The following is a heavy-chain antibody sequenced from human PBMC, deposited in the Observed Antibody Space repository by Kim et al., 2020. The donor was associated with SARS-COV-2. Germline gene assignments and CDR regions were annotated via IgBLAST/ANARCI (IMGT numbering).Heavy chain of an antibody. CDR3: ARIVVATTGVPTADYGMDV. CDR1: GYTFSTYG. D-gene: IGHD2-15*01. J-gene: IGHJ6*02. Sequence: ASVKVSCKASGYTFSTYGLSWVRQAPGQGLEWMGWISGYNGNTKYAQNLQGRLTMTTDTSTSTGHMELRRMRSDDTAVYYCARIVVATTGVPTADYGMDVWGQGTTVTVSS. CDR2: ISGYNGNT. V-gene: IGHV1-18*04.